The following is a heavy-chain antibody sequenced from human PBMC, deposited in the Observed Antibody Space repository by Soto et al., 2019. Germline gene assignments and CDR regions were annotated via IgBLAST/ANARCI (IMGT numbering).Heavy chain of an antibody. CDR3: ARDLGS. V-gene: IGHV3-72*01. CDR2: SRNKANSYTT. J-gene: IGHJ5*02. CDR1: GFTFSDQY. Sequence: EVQLVESGGCLVQPGGSLRLSCAASGFTFSDQYMDWVRQAPGKGLEWVGRSRNKANSYTTEYAESVIGRFTISRDDSKNSLYMQMNSLKTEDTAVYYCARDLGSWGQGTLVTVSS.